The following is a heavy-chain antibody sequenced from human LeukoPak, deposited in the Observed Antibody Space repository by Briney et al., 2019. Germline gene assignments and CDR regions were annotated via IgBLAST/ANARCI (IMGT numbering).Heavy chain of an antibody. CDR3: ALGAYYDILTGYPQDYYYGMDV. CDR1: GGSFSGYY. D-gene: IGHD3-9*01. Sequence: PSETLSLTCAAYGGSFSGYYWSWIRQPPGKGLEWIGEINHSGSTNYNPSLKSRVTISVDTSKNQFSLKLSSVTAADTAVYYCALGAYYDILTGYPQDYYYGMDVWGKGTTVTVSS. V-gene: IGHV4-34*01. CDR2: INHSGST. J-gene: IGHJ6*04.